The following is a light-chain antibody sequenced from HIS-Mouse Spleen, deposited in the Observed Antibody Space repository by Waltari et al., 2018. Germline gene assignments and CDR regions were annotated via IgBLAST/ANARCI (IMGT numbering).Light chain of an antibody. CDR3: YSTDSSGNHRV. J-gene: IGLJ2*01. CDR2: EDS. CDR1: ALPKKY. Sequence: SYELTQPPSVSVSPGQTARITCSGYALPKKYAYWYQQKSGQGPVLVIYEDSKRPSGIPERFSGSSSGTMATLTISGAQVEDEADYYCYSTDSSGNHRVFGGGTKLTVL. V-gene: IGLV3-10*01.